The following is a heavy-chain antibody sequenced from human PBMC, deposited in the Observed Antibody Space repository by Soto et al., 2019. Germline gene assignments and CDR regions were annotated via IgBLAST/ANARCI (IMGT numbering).Heavy chain of an antibody. CDR3: AGGRYYDFWSGYSYSYYYYGMDV. CDR1: GGTFSSYA. V-gene: IGHV1-69*01. Sequence: QVQLVQSGAEVKKPGSSVKVSCKASGGTFSSYAISWVRQAPGQGLEWMGGIIPIFGTANYAQKFQGRVTINADESTSTAYMELSSLRSEDTAVYYCAGGRYYDFWSGYSYSYYYYGMDVWGQGTTVTVSS. J-gene: IGHJ6*02. CDR2: IIPIFGTA. D-gene: IGHD3-3*01.